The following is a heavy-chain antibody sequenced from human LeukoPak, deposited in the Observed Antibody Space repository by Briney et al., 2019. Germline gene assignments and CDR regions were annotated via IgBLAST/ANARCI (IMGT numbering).Heavy chain of an antibody. CDR1: GFTFSSYA. CDR3: ANDDYYDSSGQLDAFDI. J-gene: IGHJ3*02. D-gene: IGHD3-22*01. V-gene: IGHV3-23*01. Sequence: GGSLRLSCAASGFTFSSYAMNWVRQAPGKALEWISGISGSGGSTYYADSVKGRFTISRDNSKNTLYLQMNSLRVEDTAVYYCANDDYYDSSGQLDAFDIWGQGTMVTVSS. CDR2: ISGSGGST.